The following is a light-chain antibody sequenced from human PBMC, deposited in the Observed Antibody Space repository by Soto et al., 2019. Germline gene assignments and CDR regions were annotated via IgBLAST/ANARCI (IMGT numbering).Light chain of an antibody. J-gene: IGLJ1*01. CDR2: DVS. CDR1: SSDVGGYNY. Sequence: QSALPQPASGSGSPGQSITISCTGTSSDVGGYNYVSWYQQHPGKAPKCIIYDVSNRPSGGSNRFSGSKSDNTDSLAISGLQAEDEADYCCSSYTTSNTRQIVFGTGTKLTVL. V-gene: IGLV2-14*01. CDR3: SSYTTSNTRQIV.